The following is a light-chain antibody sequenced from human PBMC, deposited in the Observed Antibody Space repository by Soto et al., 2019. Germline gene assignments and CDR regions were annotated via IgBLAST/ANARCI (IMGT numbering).Light chain of an antibody. CDR3: CSYAGSSSSI. CDR2: EVT. V-gene: IGLV2-23*02. Sequence: QSVLTQPASVSGSPGQSITISCSGTSSDVGTYNLVSWYQQYPGKAPRLMIYEVTKRPSGVSNRFSGSKSGNTVPLTISGLQPEDEADYYCCSYAGSSSSIFGTGTKVTVL. CDR1: SSDVGTYNL. J-gene: IGLJ1*01.